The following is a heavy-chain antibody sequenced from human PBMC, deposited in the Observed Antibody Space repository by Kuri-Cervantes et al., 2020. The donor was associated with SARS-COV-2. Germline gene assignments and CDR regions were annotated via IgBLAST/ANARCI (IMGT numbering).Heavy chain of an antibody. V-gene: IGHV3-21*01. Sequence: GESLKISCAASGFIFSSYSMNWVRQAPGKGLEWVSSISSSSSYIYYADSVKGRFTISRDNAKNSLYLQMNSLRAEDTAVYYCASQGAVYWGQGTLVTVSS. CDR3: ASQGAVY. CDR2: ISSSSSYI. D-gene: IGHD1-26*01. J-gene: IGHJ4*02. CDR1: GFIFSSYS.